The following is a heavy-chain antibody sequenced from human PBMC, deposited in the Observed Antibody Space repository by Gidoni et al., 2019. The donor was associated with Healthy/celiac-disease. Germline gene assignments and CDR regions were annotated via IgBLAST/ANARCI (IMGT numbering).Heavy chain of an antibody. D-gene: IGHD1-20*01. CDR2: IYYRRST. CDR3: ARVGMIDY. J-gene: IGHJ4*02. CDR1: GGSISSSSYY. V-gene: IGHV4-39*07. Sequence: QLQLQESGPGLVKPSKTLSLTCTVSGGSISSSSYYWGWLRQPPGKGLEWIGSIYYRRSTYYNPSLKSRVNISVDTSKNQCSLKLSSVTAADTAVYYCARVGMIDYWGQGTLVTVSS.